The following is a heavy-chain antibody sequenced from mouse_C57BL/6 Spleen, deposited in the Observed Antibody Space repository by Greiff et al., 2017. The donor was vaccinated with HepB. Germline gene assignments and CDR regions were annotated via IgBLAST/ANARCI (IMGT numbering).Heavy chain of an antibody. V-gene: IGHV1-76*01. J-gene: IGHJ2*01. CDR1: GYTFTDYY. Sequence: QVQLQQSGAELVRPGASVKLSCKASGYTFTDYYINWVKQRPGQGLEWIARIYPGSGNTYYNEKFKGKATLTAEKSSSTAYMQLSSLTSEDSAVYFCAREGDFYYYGSSPFDYWGQGTTRTVSS. D-gene: IGHD1-1*01. CDR3: AREGDFYYYGSSPFDY. CDR2: IYPGSGNT.